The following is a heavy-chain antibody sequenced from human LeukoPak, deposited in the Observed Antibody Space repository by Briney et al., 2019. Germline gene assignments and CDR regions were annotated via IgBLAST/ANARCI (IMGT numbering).Heavy chain of an antibody. J-gene: IGHJ5*02. CDR1: GFTFSSYG. D-gene: IGHD3-3*01. CDR3: ARKYRITIFGVVSWFDP. CDR2: IRYDGSNK. V-gene: IGHV3-30*02. Sequence: GGSLRPSCAASGFTFSSYGMHWVRQAPGKGLEWVAFIRYDGSNKYYADSVKGRFTISRDNSKNTLYLQMNSLRAEDTAVYYCARKYRITIFGVVSWFDPWGQGTLVTVSS.